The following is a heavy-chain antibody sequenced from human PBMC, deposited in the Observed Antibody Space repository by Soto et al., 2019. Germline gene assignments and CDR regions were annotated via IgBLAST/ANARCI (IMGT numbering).Heavy chain of an antibody. V-gene: IGHV3-30*18. J-gene: IGHJ3*02. D-gene: IGHD3-10*01. CDR2: ISYDGSNK. Sequence: GGSLRLSCAASGFTFSSYGMHWVRQAPGKGLEWVAVISYDGSNKYYADSVKGRFTISRDNSKNTLYLQMNSLRAEDTAVYYCAKGHYGSGTNDAFDIWGQGTMVTV. CDR1: GFTFSSYG. CDR3: AKGHYGSGTNDAFDI.